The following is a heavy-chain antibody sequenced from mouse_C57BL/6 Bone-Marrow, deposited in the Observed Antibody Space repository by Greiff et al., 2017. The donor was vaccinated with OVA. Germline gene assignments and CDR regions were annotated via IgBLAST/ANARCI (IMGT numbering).Heavy chain of an antibody. D-gene: IGHD1-1*01. CDR3: TTGFTTVVGAMDY. J-gene: IGHJ4*01. CDR1: GFNIKDDY. CDR2: IDPENGDT. Sequence: LVESGAELVRPGASVKLSCTASGFNIKDDYMHWVKQRPEQGLEWIGWIDPENGDTEYASKFKGKATITADTSSNTAYLQLSSLTSEDTAVYYCTTGFTTVVGAMDYWGQGTSVTVSS. V-gene: IGHV14-4*01.